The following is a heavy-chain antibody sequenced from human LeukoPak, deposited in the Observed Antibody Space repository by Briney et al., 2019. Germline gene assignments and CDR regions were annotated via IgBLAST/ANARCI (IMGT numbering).Heavy chain of an antibody. Sequence: ASVKVSCKASGYTFTSYDINWVRQATGQGLEWMGWMNPNSGNTGYAQKFQGRVTITADESTSTAYMELSSLRSEDTAVYYCASGVGATAGLDYWGQGTLVTVSS. V-gene: IGHV1-8*03. CDR3: ASGVGATAGLDY. D-gene: IGHD1-26*01. CDR1: GYTFTSYD. CDR2: MNPNSGNT. J-gene: IGHJ4*02.